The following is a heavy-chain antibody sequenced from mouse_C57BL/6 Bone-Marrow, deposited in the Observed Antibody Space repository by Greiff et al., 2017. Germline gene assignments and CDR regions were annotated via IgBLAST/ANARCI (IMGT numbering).Heavy chain of an antibody. V-gene: IGHV1-50*01. Sequence: VQLQQPGAELVKPGASVKLSCKASGYTFTSYWMQWVKQRPGQGLEWIGEIDPSDSYTNYNQKFKGKATLTVDTSSSTAYMQLSSLTSEDSAVYYCARESHWYFDVGGTGTTVTVSS. CDR1: GYTFTSYW. CDR3: ARESHWYFDV. J-gene: IGHJ1*03. CDR2: IDPSDSYT.